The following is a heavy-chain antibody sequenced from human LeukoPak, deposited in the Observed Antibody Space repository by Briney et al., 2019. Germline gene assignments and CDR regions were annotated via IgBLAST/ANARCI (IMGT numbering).Heavy chain of an antibody. CDR3: AREILIAATLDY. V-gene: IGHV3-48*03. Sequence: GGSLRLSCAASGFTFSSYEMNWVRQAPGKGLEWVSYISSSGSTIYYADSVKGRFTISRDNAKNPLYLQMNSLRAEDTAVYYCAREILIAATLDYWGQGTLVTVSS. CDR2: ISSSGSTI. J-gene: IGHJ4*02. D-gene: IGHD2-15*01. CDR1: GFTFSSYE.